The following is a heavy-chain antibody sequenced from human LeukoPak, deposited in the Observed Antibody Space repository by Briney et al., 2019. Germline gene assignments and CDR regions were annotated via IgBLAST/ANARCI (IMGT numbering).Heavy chain of an antibody. V-gene: IGHV4-59*01. CDR2: IYYSGST. Sequence: PSETLSLTCTVSGGSISSYYWSWIRQPPGKGLEWIGYIYYSGSTNYNPSLKSRVTISVDTSKNQFSLKLSSVTAADTAVYYCARDPSYYDRGGFDYWGQGTLVTVS. D-gene: IGHD3-22*01. CDR1: GGSISSYY. CDR3: ARDPSYYDRGGFDY. J-gene: IGHJ4*02.